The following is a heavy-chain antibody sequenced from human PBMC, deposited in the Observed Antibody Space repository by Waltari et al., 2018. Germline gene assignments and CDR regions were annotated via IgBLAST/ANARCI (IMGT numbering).Heavy chain of an antibody. J-gene: IGHJ4*02. CDR1: GFTFSSYG. V-gene: IGHV3-30*02. D-gene: IGHD1-20*01. Sequence: QVQLVESGGGVVQPGGSLRLSCAASGFTFSSYGMHWVRQAPGKGLEWVAVIRYDGSNKYYADSVRGRLTISRDNSKNTLYLQMNSLRAEDTAVYYCAKSPYNWNLYYFDYWGQGTLVTVSS. CDR2: IRYDGSNK. CDR3: AKSPYNWNLYYFDY.